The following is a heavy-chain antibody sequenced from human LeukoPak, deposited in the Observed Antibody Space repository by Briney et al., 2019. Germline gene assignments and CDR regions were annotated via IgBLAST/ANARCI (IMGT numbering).Heavy chain of an antibody. J-gene: IGHJ4*02. CDR1: GGTFDSYG. V-gene: IGHV1-69*05. D-gene: IGHD3-22*01. Sequence: SVKVSCKAPGGTFDSYGISWVRQAPGQGLEWMGGVIPMFGPAKYAPKFQGRATMTTDASTSTAYMVLNSLRSEDTATYFCARGEVGYRSGFAHFDSLGQGTLVTVSS. CDR3: ARGEVGYRSGFAHFDS. CDR2: VIPMFGPA.